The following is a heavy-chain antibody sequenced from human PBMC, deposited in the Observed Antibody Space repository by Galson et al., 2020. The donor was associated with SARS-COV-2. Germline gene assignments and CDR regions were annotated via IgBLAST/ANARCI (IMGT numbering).Heavy chain of an antibody. D-gene: IGHD1-26*01. V-gene: IGHV3-74*01. Sequence: GGSLRLSCTASGFTFSSYWMHWVRQAPGPGLVWVSRINSEGNITSYADSVKGRFTIARDNAKNTLYLQMNSLRAEDTAVYYCTATRAYWGQGTLVTVSS. CDR3: TATRAY. CDR2: INSEGNIT. J-gene: IGHJ4*02. CDR1: GFTFSSYW.